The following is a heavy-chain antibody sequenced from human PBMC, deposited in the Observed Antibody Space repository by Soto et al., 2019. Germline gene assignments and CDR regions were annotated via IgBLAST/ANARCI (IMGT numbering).Heavy chain of an antibody. V-gene: IGHV3-30*18. Sequence: QVQLVESGGGVVQPGRSLRLSCAASGFTFSSYGMHWVRQAPGKGLEWVAVISYDGSNKYYADSVKGRFTISRDKSKNTLYLQMNSLRAEDTAVYYCAKAQGNGEPDDAFDIWGQGTMVTVSS. CDR3: AKAQGNGEPDDAFDI. D-gene: IGHD1-1*01. J-gene: IGHJ3*02. CDR2: ISYDGSNK. CDR1: GFTFSSYG.